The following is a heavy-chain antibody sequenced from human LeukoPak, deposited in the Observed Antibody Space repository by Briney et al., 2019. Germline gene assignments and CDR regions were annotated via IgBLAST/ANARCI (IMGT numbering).Heavy chain of an antibody. J-gene: IGHJ5*02. CDR2: IKQDGSEK. CDR1: GFTFSNAW. D-gene: IGHD2-2*01. V-gene: IGHV3-7*03. Sequence: GGSLRLSCAASGFTFSNAWMNWVRQAPGKGLEWVANIKQDGSEKYYVDSVKGRFTISRDNAKNSLYLQMNSLRAEDTAVYYCARYQLVNWFDPWGQGTLVTVSS. CDR3: ARYQLVNWFDP.